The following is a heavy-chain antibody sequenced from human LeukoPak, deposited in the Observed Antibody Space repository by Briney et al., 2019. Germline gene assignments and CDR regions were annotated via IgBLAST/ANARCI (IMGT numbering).Heavy chain of an antibody. V-gene: IGHV1-69*13. CDR1: GGTFSSYA. J-gene: IGHJ3*02. D-gene: IGHD6-19*01. CDR2: IIPIFGTA. Sequence: SVKISCKASGGTFSSYAISWVRQAPGQGLEWMGGIIPIFGTANYAQKFQGRVTITADESTSTAYMELSRLRSDDTAVYYCARPKPGIAVAGTSGYAFDIWGQGTMVTVSS. CDR3: ARPKPGIAVAGTSGYAFDI.